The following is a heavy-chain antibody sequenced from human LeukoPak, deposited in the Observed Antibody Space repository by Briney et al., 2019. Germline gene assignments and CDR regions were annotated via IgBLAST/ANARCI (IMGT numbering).Heavy chain of an antibody. CDR3: ARDTGYSYGAPRVDY. J-gene: IGHJ4*02. V-gene: IGHV3-48*02. Sequence: PGGSLRLSCAASGFTFSSYSMNWVRQAPGKGLEWVSSISSSSSTIYYADSVKGRFTISRDNAKNSLYLQMNSLRDEDTAVYYCARDTGYSYGAPRVDYWGQGTLVTVSS. D-gene: IGHD5-18*01. CDR1: GFTFSSYS. CDR2: ISSSSSTI.